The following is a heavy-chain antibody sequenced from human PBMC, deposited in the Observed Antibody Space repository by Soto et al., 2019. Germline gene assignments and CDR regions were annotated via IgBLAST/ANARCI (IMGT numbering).Heavy chain of an antibody. V-gene: IGHV4-34*01. CDR3: ARGVLDIVATITYYFDY. CDR2: IIHSGST. CDR1: GGSFSGYY. Sequence: SETLSLTCAVYGGSFSGYYWSWIRQPPGKGLEWIGEIIHSGSTNYNPSLKSRVTISVDTSKNQFSLKLSSVTAADTAVYYCARGVLDIVATITYYFDYWGQGTLVTVSS. J-gene: IGHJ4*02. D-gene: IGHD5-12*01.